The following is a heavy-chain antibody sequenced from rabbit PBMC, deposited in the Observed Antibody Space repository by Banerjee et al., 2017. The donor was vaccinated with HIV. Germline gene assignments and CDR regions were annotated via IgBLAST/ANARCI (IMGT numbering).Heavy chain of an antibody. CDR1: GFSFSSGYW. Sequence: QQQLVESGGGLVKPGASLTLTCKASGFSFSSGYWICWVRQAPGKGLELIACIDAGTGSTWYASWVNGRFTISLDNAQNTVFLQMTSLTAADTATYFCARDRYAYAMDLWGQGTLVTVS. D-gene: IGHD6-1*01. V-gene: IGHV1S43*01. CDR3: ARDRYAYAMDL. CDR2: IDAGTGST. J-gene: IGHJ4*01.